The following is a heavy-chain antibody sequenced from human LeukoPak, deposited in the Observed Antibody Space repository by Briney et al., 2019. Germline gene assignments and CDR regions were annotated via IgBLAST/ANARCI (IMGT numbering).Heavy chain of an antibody. D-gene: IGHD6-19*01. CDR2: IYNSGST. V-gene: IGHV4-59*02. Sequence: PSETLSLTCTVSGASVSAYFWSWSRQPPGKGLEWIGYIYNSGSTNYNPSLKGRVTISVDTSKNQFSLTLSSVTAADTAVYYCASLGESSSGWYNSWGRGTLVTVSS. CDR1: GASVSAYF. CDR3: ASLGESSSGWYNS. J-gene: IGHJ4*02.